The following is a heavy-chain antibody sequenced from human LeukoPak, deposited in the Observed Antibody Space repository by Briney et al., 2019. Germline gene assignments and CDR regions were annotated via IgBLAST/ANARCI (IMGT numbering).Heavy chain of an antibody. CDR3: ASGRGTRVFDY. CDR2: ISYDGSNK. V-gene: IGHV3-30*03. CDR1: GFTFSSYG. Sequence: GGSLRLSCAASGFTFSSYGMHWVRQAPGKGLEWVAVISYDGSNKYYADSVKGRFTISRDNSKNTLYLQMNSLRAEDTAVYYCASGRGTRVFDYWGQGTLVTVSS. D-gene: IGHD3-16*01. J-gene: IGHJ4*02.